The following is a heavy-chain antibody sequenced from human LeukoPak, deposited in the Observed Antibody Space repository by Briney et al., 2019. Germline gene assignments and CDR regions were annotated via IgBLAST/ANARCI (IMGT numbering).Heavy chain of an antibody. CDR2: ISSSSSYI. CDR3: ARARYCSSTSCQNNWFDP. CDR1: GFAFSSYS. Sequence: GGSLRLSCAASGFAFSSYSMNWVRQAPGKGLEWVSSISSSSSYIYYADSVKGRFTISRDNAKNSLYLQMNSLRAEDTAVYYCARARYCSSTSCQNNWFDPWGEGTLVTVS. D-gene: IGHD2-2*01. J-gene: IGHJ5*02. V-gene: IGHV3-21*01.